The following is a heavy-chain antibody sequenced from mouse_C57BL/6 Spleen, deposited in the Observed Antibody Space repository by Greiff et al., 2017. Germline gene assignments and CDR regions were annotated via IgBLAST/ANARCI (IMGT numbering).Heavy chain of an antibody. Sequence: QVQLKESGAELVRPGASVKLSCKASGYTFTDYYINWVKQRPGQGLEWIARIYPGGGNTYYNEKFNGKATLTAEKSSSTAYMQRSSLTSEDAAVYCCARDSGFLSTVVAPLDYWGQGTTLTVSS. CDR2: IYPGGGNT. D-gene: IGHD1-1*01. J-gene: IGHJ2*01. V-gene: IGHV1-76*01. CDR1: GYTFTDYY. CDR3: ARDSGFLSTVVAPLDY.